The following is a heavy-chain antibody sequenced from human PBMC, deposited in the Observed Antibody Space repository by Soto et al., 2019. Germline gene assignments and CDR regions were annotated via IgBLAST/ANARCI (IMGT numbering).Heavy chain of an antibody. CDR3: ARVCIAVAGTWDVFDF. Sequence: SVKVSCKASGGTFSSYAISWVRQAPGQGLEWMGGIIPIFGTANYAQKFQGRVTITADKSTSTAYMGLSSLRSEDTAVYYCARVCIAVAGTWDVFDFWGPGTMVTV. CDR2: IIPIFGTA. D-gene: IGHD6-19*01. J-gene: IGHJ3*01. CDR1: GGTFSSYA. V-gene: IGHV1-69*06.